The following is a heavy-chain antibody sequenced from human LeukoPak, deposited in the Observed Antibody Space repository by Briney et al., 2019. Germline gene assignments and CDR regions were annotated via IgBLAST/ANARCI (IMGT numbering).Heavy chain of an antibody. CDR3: AKDSSLYNWNDPLDY. V-gene: IGHV3-43*02. CDR2: ISGDGSRT. Sequence: GGSLRPSCAASGFTFDDHAMHWVRQAPGKGLEWVSLISGDGSRTFYAGSVNGRFTISRDNSKNSLYLQMNRLRSEDTALYYCAKDSSLYNWNDPLDYWGQGTLVTVSS. J-gene: IGHJ4*02. CDR1: GFTFDDHA. D-gene: IGHD1-20*01.